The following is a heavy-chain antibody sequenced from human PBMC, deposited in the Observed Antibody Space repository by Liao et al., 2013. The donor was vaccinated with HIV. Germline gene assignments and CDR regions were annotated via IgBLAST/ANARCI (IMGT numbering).Heavy chain of an antibody. CDR3: ARDNGGNSLRWYFDL. CDR2: IYSSGST. V-gene: IGHV4-61*02. CDR1: GGSISSGSYY. Sequence: QLQLQESGPGLVKPSQTLSLTCTVSGGSISSGSYYWSWIRQPAGKGLEWIGRIYSSGSTNYNPSLKSRVTISVDTSKNQFSLKLSSVTAADTAVYYCARDNGGNSLRWYFDLWGRGTLVTVSS. J-gene: IGHJ2*01. D-gene: IGHD4-23*01.